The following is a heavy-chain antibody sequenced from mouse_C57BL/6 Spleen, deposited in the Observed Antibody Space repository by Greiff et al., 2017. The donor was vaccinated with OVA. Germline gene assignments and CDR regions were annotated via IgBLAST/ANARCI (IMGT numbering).Heavy chain of an antibody. D-gene: IGHD2-2*01. CDR2: FHPYNDDT. Sequence: QVQLQQSGAELVKPGASVKMSCKASGYTFTTSPIEWMKQTHGKSLEWIGNFHPYNDDTKYNEKFKGKATLTVEKSSSTVYLKLRRLTSDASAVYYCSRHGYDVNAMDYWGQGTSVTVSS. CDR1: GYTFTTSP. CDR3: SRHGYDVNAMDY. J-gene: IGHJ4*01. V-gene: IGHV1-47*01.